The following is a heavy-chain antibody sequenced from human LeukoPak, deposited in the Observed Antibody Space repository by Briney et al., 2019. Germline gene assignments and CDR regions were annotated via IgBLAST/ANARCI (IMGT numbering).Heavy chain of an antibody. Sequence: PSETLSLTCTVSGGSISSYYWSWIRQPPGKGLEWIGNIYYSGSTNYNPSLKSRVTISVDTSKNQFSLKLSSVTAADTAVYYCARGVRRYSSGWYPGRYYFDYWGQGTLVTVSS. V-gene: IGHV4-59*12. CDR1: GGSISSYY. J-gene: IGHJ4*02. D-gene: IGHD6-19*01. CDR3: ARGVRRYSSGWYPGRYYFDY. CDR2: IYYSGST.